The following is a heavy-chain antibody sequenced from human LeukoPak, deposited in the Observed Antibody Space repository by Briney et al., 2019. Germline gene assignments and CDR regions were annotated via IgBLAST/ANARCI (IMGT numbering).Heavy chain of an antibody. V-gene: IGHV1-69*13. CDR3: ARGAYYYDSSGYTFDY. D-gene: IGHD3-22*01. J-gene: IGHJ4*02. CDR1: GGTFSSYA. CDR2: FIPIFGTA. Sequence: ASVKVSCKASGGTFSSYAISWVRQAPGQGLEWMGGFIPIFGTANYAQKFQGRVTITADESTSTAYMELSSLRSEDTAVYYCARGAYYYDSSGYTFDYWGQGTLVTVSS.